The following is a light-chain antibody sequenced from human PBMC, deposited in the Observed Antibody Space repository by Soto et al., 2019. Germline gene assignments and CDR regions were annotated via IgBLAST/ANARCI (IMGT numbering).Light chain of an antibody. CDR2: GAS. CDR3: QQRSNWPPIT. J-gene: IGKJ5*01. CDR1: QSVSSSY. Sequence: IVLTQSQGTLSFSPGERATLSCRASQSVSSSYLAWYQQKPGQAPRLLIYGASSRATGIPDRFSGSGSGTDFTLTISSLEPEDFAVYYCQQRSNWPPITFGQGTLLEV. V-gene: IGKV3D-20*02.